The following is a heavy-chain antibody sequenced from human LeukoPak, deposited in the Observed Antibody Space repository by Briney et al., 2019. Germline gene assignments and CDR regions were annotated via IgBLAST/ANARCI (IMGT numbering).Heavy chain of an antibody. CDR2: ISSDSIYI. D-gene: IGHD6-13*01. Sequence: GGSLRLSCAASGFTFSSYSTNWVHQAPGKGLEWVSSISSDSIYIYYADSVKGRFTSSRDNAKNSLYLQMNSLRAEDTAVYYCARGSSSYDCWGQGTLLTVSS. CDR1: GFTFSSYS. J-gene: IGHJ4*02. V-gene: IGHV3-21*01. CDR3: ARGSSSYDC.